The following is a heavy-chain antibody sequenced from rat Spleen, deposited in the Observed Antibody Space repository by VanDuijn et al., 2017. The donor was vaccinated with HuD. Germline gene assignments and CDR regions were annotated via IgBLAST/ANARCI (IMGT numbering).Heavy chain of an antibody. Sequence: QVQLKESGPGLVKPSETLSLTCTVSGFSLTSYHVSWVRQPPGKGLEWMGVMWRSGSTEYNSGLKSRLSISRDTSKNHIFLKMNSLQSEDTTTYYCARAPGNGYVMDAWGQGASVTVSS. CDR3: ARAPGNGYVMDA. CDR1: GFSLTSYH. J-gene: IGHJ4*01. CDR2: MWRSGST. V-gene: IGHV2-45*01. D-gene: IGHD5-1*01.